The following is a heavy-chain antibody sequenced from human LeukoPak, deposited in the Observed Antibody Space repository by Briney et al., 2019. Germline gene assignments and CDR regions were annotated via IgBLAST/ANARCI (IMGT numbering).Heavy chain of an antibody. D-gene: IGHD1-26*01. CDR1: GYTFTSYY. J-gene: IGHJ4*02. Sequence: ASVKVSCMASGYTFTSYYMHWVRQAPGQGLELMGIINPSGGSTSYAQKFQGRVTMTRDTSISTAYMELSRLRSDDTAVYYCAKEAMGATASKGGPFFDYWGQGTLVTVSS. CDR3: AKEAMGATASKGGPFFDY. CDR2: INPSGGST. V-gene: IGHV1-46*01.